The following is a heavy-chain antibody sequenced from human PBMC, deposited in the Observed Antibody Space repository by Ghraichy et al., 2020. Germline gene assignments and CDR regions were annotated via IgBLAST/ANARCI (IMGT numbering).Heavy chain of an antibody. CDR3: AKWRLELRRVDH. CDR2: VSTNGGST. CDR1: GFSFVSYA. Sequence: SCAASGFSFVSYAMSWVRQAPGKGLEWVSAVSTNGGSTYYADSVKGRFTISRDNSKNTLYLQMNSLRAEDTAVYYCAKWRLELRRVDHWGQGTLVTVSS. D-gene: IGHD1-7*01. V-gene: IGHV3-23*01. J-gene: IGHJ4*02.